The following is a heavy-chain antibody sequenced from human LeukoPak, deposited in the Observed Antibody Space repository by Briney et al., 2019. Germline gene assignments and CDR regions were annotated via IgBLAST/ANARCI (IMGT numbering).Heavy chain of an antibody. D-gene: IGHD2-15*01. Sequence: PGGSLRLSCAASGFTFSSYAMSWVRQAPGKGLEWVSAISGSGGSAYYADSVKGRFTISRDNSKNTLYLQMNSLRAEDTAVYYCAKDLRDPIVVVVFDYWGQGTLVTVSS. CDR1: GFTFSSYA. J-gene: IGHJ4*02. CDR2: ISGSGGSA. V-gene: IGHV3-23*01. CDR3: AKDLRDPIVVVVFDY.